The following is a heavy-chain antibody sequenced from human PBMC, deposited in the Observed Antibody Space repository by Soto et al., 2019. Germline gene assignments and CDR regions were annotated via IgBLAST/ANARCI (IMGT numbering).Heavy chain of an antibody. CDR3: AREFGVGGMYV. J-gene: IGHJ6*02. V-gene: IGHV3-21*01. CDR1: GFTFSSYS. CDR2: ISSSSSYI. Sequence: EVQLVESGGGLVKPGGSLRLSCAASGFTFSSYSMNWVRQAPGKGLEWVSSISSSSSYIYYADSVKGRFNIASDNAKNSLYLQMNSLGAADTAVYYCAREFGVGGMYVWGQGTTVTVAS. D-gene: IGHD2-8*01.